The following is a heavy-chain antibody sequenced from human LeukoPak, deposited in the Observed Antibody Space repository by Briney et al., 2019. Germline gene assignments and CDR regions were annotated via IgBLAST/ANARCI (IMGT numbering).Heavy chain of an antibody. CDR2: LSYDGTNK. J-gene: IGHJ4*02. CDR1: GFTFSSFA. Sequence: PGGSLRLPCAASGFTFSSFAMHWVRQAPGKGLEWVAVLSYDGTNKYYADSVKGRFTISRDNSKNTLYLQMNSLRAEDTAVYYCARVRATFSPHFDNWGQGTLVTVSS. D-gene: IGHD5-12*01. V-gene: IGHV3-30*03. CDR3: ARVRATFSPHFDN.